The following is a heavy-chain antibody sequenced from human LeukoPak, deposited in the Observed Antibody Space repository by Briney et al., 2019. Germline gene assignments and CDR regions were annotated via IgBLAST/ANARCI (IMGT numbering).Heavy chain of an antibody. V-gene: IGHV3-23*01. D-gene: IGHD3-16*02. CDR1: GFTFSSYA. J-gene: IGHJ4*02. Sequence: GGSLRLSCATSGFTFSSYAMSWVRQAPGKGLEWVSAISGSGGSTYYADSVKGRFTISRDNSKNTLYLQMNSLRAEDTAVYYCAKDPGYDYVWGSYRTVTWGQGTLVTVSS. CDR3: AKDPGYDYVWGSYRTVT. CDR2: ISGSGGST.